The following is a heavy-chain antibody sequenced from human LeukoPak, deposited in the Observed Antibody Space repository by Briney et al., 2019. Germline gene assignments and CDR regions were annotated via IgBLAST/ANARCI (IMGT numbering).Heavy chain of an antibody. J-gene: IGHJ4*02. V-gene: IGHV3-9*01. CDR3: ARDVPIHITMVRGVIHY. CDR2: ISWNSGSM. D-gene: IGHD3-10*01. Sequence: PGGSLRLSCAASGFTFDDYAMHWVRQAPGKGLEWVSGISWNSGSMDYADSVKGRFTISRDNAKNSLYLQMNSLRAEDTAVYYCARDVPIHITMVRGVIHYWGQGTLVTVSS. CDR1: GFTFDDYA.